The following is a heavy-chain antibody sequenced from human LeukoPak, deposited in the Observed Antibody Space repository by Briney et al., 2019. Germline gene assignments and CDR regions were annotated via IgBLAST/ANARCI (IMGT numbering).Heavy chain of an antibody. CDR2: ISAYNGET. V-gene: IGHV1-18*01. J-gene: IGHJ4*02. Sequence: ASVKVSCKASGYTITSYGFTWVRQAPGQGLEWMGWISAYNGETKYAKDLQGRLSMATDTSMSTAYMELRSLRPDDTAVYYCARDDSSGSDKFDYWGQGTRVTVSS. CDR3: ARDDSSGSDKFDY. CDR1: GYTITSYG. D-gene: IGHD3-22*01.